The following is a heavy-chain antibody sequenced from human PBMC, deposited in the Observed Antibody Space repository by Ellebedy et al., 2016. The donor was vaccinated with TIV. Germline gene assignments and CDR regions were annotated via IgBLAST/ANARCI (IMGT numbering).Heavy chain of an antibody. CDR1: GASMNHNF. CDR3: ARTAHYFNFWTGYREHFDY. CDR2: INNDGTM. D-gene: IGHD3/OR15-3a*01. J-gene: IGHJ4*02. V-gene: IGHV4-4*08. Sequence: MPGGSLRLSCDVSGASMNHNFWSWVRQPPGKGLEGIAYINNDGTMNYYPSLVSRVTISIDASKNQFSLKVNSVAAADTSVYYCARTAHYFNFWTGYREHFDYWGQGILVTVSS.